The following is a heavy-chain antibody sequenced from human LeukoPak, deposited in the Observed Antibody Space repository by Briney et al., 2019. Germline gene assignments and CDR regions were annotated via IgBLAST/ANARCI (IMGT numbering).Heavy chain of an antibody. CDR3: ARAQKETTVISDYDYYYMDV. J-gene: IGHJ6*03. Sequence: GASVKVSCKASGYTFTSYGISWVRQAPGQGLEWMGWISAYNGNTNYAQKLQGRVTITTDESTSTAYMELSSLRSEDTAVYYCARAQKETTVISDYDYYYMDVWGKGTTVTVSS. V-gene: IGHV1-18*01. D-gene: IGHD4-11*01. CDR2: ISAYNGNT. CDR1: GYTFTSYG.